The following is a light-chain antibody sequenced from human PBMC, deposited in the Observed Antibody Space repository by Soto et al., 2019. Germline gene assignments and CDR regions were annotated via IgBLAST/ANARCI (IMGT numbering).Light chain of an antibody. CDR2: AAS. CDR1: QGISNY. CDR3: QQYNSAPRT. J-gene: IGKJ1*01. Sequence: DIQMTQSPSSLSASVGDRVTITCRASQGISNYLAWYQQKPRKVPKLLIYAASTSQSGVPSRFSGSGSGTDFTLTISSLQPEDVATYYCQQYNSAPRTFGQGTKVEIK. V-gene: IGKV1-27*01.